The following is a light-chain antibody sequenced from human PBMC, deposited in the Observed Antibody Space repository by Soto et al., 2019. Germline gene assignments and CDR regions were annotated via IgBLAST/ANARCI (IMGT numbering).Light chain of an antibody. Sequence: DIQMTRSPSYVYASVGDRVTITCRASQDITRWLAWYQQKPGEAPELLIYAASTLESAVSPRFSGSGSGTDFTLTISNLQPEDFATYYCKLANSPYTFGPGTKVEI. CDR3: KLANSPYT. V-gene: IGKV1-12*01. J-gene: IGKJ2*01. CDR2: AAS. CDR1: QDITRW.